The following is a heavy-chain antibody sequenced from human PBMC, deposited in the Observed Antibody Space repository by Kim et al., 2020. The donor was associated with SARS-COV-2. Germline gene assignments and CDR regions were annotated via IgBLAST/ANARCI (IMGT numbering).Heavy chain of an antibody. Sequence: SAASVTGRFTISRENSKSTLYLQMNSLRAEDTAVYYCAKDRWGAGYAFDIWGQGTMVTVSS. V-gene: IGHV3-33*06. D-gene: IGHD1-26*01. CDR3: AKDRWGAGYAFDI. J-gene: IGHJ3*02.